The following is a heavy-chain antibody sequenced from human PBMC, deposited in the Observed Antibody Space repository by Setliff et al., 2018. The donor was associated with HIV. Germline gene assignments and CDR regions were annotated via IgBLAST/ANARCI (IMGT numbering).Heavy chain of an antibody. V-gene: IGHV1-2*02. J-gene: IGHJ5*02. CDR1: GYTFINNY. D-gene: IGHD6-25*01. CDR3: AREDQTAGGFDP. CDR2: INPNSGGT. Sequence: ASVKVSCKASGYTFINNYMHWVRQAPGQGLEWMGWINPNSGGTNYAQKFQGRVTMTRDTSISTAYMELSRLRSGDTAVYYCAREDQTAGGFDPWGQGTLVTVSS.